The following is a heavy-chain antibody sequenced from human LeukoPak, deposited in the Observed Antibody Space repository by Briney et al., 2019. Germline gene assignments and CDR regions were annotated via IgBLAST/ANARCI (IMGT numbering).Heavy chain of an antibody. D-gene: IGHD5-18*01. CDR3: AGGAPSPYSYGRNWFDP. V-gene: IGHV3-20*01. CDR2: INWNGGST. Sequence: GGSLRLSCAASGFTFDDYGVSWVRQAPGKGLEWVSGINWNGGSTGYADSVKGRFTISRDNAKNSLYLQMNSLRAEDTALYHCAGGAPSPYSYGRNWFDPWGQGTLVSVSS. CDR1: GFTFDDYG. J-gene: IGHJ5*02.